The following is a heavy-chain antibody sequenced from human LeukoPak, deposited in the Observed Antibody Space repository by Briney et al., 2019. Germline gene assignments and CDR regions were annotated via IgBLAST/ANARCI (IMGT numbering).Heavy chain of an antibody. CDR3: ARDVGGWYDY. CDR1: GGSISSYY. D-gene: IGHD6-19*01. V-gene: IGHV4-59*01. J-gene: IGHJ4*02. Sequence: SETLSLTCTVSGGSISSYYWSWIRQPPGKGLEWIGYIYYSGSTNYNPSLKSRVTISVDTSKNQFSLRLSSVTVADTAVYYCARDVGGWYDYWGQGTLVTVSS. CDR2: IYYSGST.